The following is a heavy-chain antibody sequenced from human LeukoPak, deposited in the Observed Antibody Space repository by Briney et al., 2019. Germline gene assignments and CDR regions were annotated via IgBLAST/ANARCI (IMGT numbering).Heavy chain of an antibody. Sequence: PGGSLRLSCAASGFTFDDYAMHWVRQAPGKGLEWVSGISWNSGSIGYADSVKGRFTISRDNAKNSLYLQMSSLRAEDTALYYCAKGTGYYDSSGNFDYWGQGTLVTVSS. CDR2: ISWNSGSI. V-gene: IGHV3-9*01. CDR3: AKGTGYYDSSGNFDY. J-gene: IGHJ4*02. D-gene: IGHD3-22*01. CDR1: GFTFDDYA.